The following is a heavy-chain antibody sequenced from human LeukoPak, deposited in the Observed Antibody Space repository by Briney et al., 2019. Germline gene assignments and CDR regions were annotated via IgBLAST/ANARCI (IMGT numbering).Heavy chain of an antibody. CDR3: ARASYSSSSLGY. CDR1: GFTFSSYA. Sequence: GVLRLSCAASGFTFSSYAMHWVRQAPGKGLEYVSAISSNGGSTYYANSVKGRFTISRDNSKNTLYLQMGGLRAEDMAVYYCARASYSSSSLGYWGQGTLVTVSS. CDR2: ISSNGGST. D-gene: IGHD6-6*01. J-gene: IGHJ4*02. V-gene: IGHV3-64*01.